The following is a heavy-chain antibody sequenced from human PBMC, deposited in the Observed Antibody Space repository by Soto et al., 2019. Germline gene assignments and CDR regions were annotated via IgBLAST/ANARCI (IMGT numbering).Heavy chain of an antibody. CDR1: GFTFSSYG. CDR2: ISYDGSNK. D-gene: IGHD6-13*01. V-gene: IGHV3-30*18. J-gene: IGHJ6*02. Sequence: GGSLRLSCAASGFTFSSYGMHWVRQAPGKGLEWVAVISYDGSNKYYADSVKGRFTISRDNSKNTLYLQMNSLRAEDTAVYYCAKEASSSWYSQTYYYYYGMDVWGQGTTVTVSS. CDR3: AKEASSSWYSQTYYYYYGMDV.